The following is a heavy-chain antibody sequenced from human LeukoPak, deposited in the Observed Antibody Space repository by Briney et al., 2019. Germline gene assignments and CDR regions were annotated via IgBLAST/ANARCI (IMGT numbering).Heavy chain of an antibody. J-gene: IGHJ4*02. D-gene: IGHD3-22*01. CDR1: GYTFTSYD. CDR3: ARDRNYYDSSGLFDY. CDR2: MNPNSGNT. V-gene: IGHV1-8*03. Sequence: GASVKVSCKASGYTFTSYDINWVRQATGQGLEWMGWMNPNSGNTGYAQKFQGRVTITRNTSTSTVYMELSSLRSEDTAVYYCARDRNYYDSSGLFDYWGQGTLVTVSS.